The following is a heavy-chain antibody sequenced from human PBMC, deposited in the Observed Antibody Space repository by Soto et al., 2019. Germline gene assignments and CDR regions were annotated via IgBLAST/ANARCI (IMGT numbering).Heavy chain of an antibody. CDR3: ASLVVAATPRNRNWFDP. V-gene: IGHV4-31*03. D-gene: IGHD2-15*01. CDR1: GGSLSSGGYY. J-gene: IGHJ5*02. Sequence: SETLALTCTVSGGSLSSGGYYWSWIRQHPGKGLEWIGYIYYSGSTYYNPSLKSRVTISVDTSKNQFSLKLSSVTAADTAVYYCASLVVAATPRNRNWFDPWGQGTLVTVSS. CDR2: IYYSGST.